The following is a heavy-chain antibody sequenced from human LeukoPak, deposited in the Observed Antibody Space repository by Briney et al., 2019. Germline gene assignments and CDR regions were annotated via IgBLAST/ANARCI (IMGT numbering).Heavy chain of an antibody. CDR1: GFIFSTYG. CDR3: AKGNTTVMLRWFDP. Sequence: PGGSLRLSCAASGFIFSTYGMSWVRQAPGKGLEWVSTISGSGGTSNYAESVRGRFTISRDNSKNTLYLQMNSLRPEDTAFYYCAKGNTTVMLRWFDPWGQGTLVAVSS. CDR2: ISGSGGTS. J-gene: IGHJ5*02. D-gene: IGHD4-17*01. V-gene: IGHV3-23*01.